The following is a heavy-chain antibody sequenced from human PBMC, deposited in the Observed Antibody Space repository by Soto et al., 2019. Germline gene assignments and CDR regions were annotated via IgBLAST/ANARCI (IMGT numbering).Heavy chain of an antibody. CDR3: ARGDGQTNWFDP. J-gene: IGHJ5*02. D-gene: IGHD2-21*02. CDR1: GYTFTSYA. V-gene: IGHV1-3*01. CDR2: INAGNGNT. Sequence: GASVKVSCKASGYTFTSYAMHWVRQAPGQRLEWMGWINAGNGNTKYSQKFQGRVTITRDTSASTAYMELSSLRSEDTAVYYCARGDGQTNWFDPWGQGTLVTVSS.